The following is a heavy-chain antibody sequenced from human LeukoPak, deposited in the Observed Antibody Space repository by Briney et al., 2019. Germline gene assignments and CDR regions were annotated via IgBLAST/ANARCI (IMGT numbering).Heavy chain of an antibody. V-gene: IGHV1-24*01. CDR2: FDPEDGET. D-gene: IGHD3-22*01. CDR1: GYTLTELS. J-gene: IGHJ4*02. CDR3: ARDQGSYDSSGYWGY. Sequence: ASVKVSCKVSGYTLTELSMHWVRQAPGKGLEWMGGFDPEDGETIYAQKLQGRVTMTTDTSTSTAYMELRSLRSDDTAVYYCARDQGSYDSSGYWGYWGQGTLVTVSS.